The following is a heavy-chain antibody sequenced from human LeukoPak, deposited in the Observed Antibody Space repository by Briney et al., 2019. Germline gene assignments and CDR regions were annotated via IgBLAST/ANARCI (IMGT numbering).Heavy chain of an antibody. V-gene: IGHV3-21*01. CDR1: GFTFSSYS. J-gene: IGHJ3*02. CDR2: ISSSSSYI. Sequence: GGSLRLSCAASGFTFSSYSMNWVRQAPGKGLEWVSSISSSSSYIYYADSVKGRFTISRDNAKNSLYLQMNSLRAEDTAVYYCARALEAAAGTYNDAFDIWGQGTMVTVSS. D-gene: IGHD6-13*01. CDR3: ARALEAAAGTYNDAFDI.